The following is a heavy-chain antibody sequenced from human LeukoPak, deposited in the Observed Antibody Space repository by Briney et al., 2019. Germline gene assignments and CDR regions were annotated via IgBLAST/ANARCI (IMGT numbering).Heavy chain of an antibody. D-gene: IGHD3-10*01. Sequence: ASLKVSCKASGYTFTSYYMHWVRQPPRQGLEWMGIIKPSGGSTSYAQKFQGRVTMTRETSTSTVYMELSSLRSEDTAVYYCARRNGRFGEEKIDYWGQGTLVTVSS. CDR1: GYTFTSYY. CDR3: ARRNGRFGEEKIDY. V-gene: IGHV1-46*01. J-gene: IGHJ4*02. CDR2: IKPSGGST.